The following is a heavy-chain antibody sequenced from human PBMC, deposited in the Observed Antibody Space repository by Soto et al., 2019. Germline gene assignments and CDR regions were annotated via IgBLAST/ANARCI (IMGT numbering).Heavy chain of an antibody. V-gene: IGHV3-53*01. J-gene: IGHJ4*02. CDR1: GFTVSGMF. CDR2: IYPAGPT. Sequence: PGGSLRLSCAASGFTVSGMFMNWVRQAPGKGLEWVSVIYPAGPTYDADSVKGRFTISRDNSKNTLFLQLNNLRAEDTAVYYCARDADSSGLHYWGQGILVTVSS. D-gene: IGHD6-19*01. CDR3: ARDADSSGLHY.